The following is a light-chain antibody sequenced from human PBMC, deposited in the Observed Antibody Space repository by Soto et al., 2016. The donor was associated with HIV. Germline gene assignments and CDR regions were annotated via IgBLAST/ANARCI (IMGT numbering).Light chain of an antibody. V-gene: IGKV1-5*03. CDR1: QSISSW. Sequence: DIQMTQSPSTLSASVGDRVTITCRASQSISSWLAWYQQKPGKAPKVLIYKASSLESGVPSRFSGSGSGTEFTLTISSLQPDDFATHYCQQYNSYLWTFGQGTKVEIK. J-gene: IGKJ1*01. CDR3: QQYNSYLWT. CDR2: KAS.